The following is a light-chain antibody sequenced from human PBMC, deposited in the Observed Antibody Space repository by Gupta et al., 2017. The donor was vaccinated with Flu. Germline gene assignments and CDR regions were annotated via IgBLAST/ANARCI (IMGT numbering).Light chain of an antibody. J-gene: IGKJ4*01. Sequence: PSSFSASTGVRVTITCRASQDISGFLAWYQQKPGKAPKFLIYAASTLQSGVPSRFSGSGSGTDFTLIISSLQSEDFATYYCHQDISYPRTFGGGTKVEIK. CDR3: HQDISYPRT. CDR1: QDISGF. CDR2: AAS. V-gene: IGKV1-8*01.